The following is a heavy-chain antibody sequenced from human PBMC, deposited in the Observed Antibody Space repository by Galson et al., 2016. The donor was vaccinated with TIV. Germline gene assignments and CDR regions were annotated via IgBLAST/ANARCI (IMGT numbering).Heavy chain of an antibody. Sequence: IGWVRQKPGKGLEWVGHIYPGDSDTRYSPSFQGHVTISADTSIDTAYLQWGSLKASDTAIYYCARHGYDFWNGQDYFFYGMDVWGQGTTVTVSS. J-gene: IGHJ6*02. D-gene: IGHD3-3*01. CDR3: ARHGYDFWNGQDYFFYGMDV. CDR2: IYPGDSDT. V-gene: IGHV5-51*01.